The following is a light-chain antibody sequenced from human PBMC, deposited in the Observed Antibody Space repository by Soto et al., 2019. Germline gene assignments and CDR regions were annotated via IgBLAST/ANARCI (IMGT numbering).Light chain of an antibody. CDR3: AAWDDSLNGVV. CDR2: INN. Sequence: QSLLTQPPSASGTPGQRVTMSCSGSSSNIGSNTVNWYQQLPGTAPKLLIYINNQRPSGVPDRFSGSKSGTSASLAVSGLQFEDEADHYCAAWDDSLNGVVFGGGTQLTVL. V-gene: IGLV1-44*01. CDR1: SSNIGSNT. J-gene: IGLJ7*01.